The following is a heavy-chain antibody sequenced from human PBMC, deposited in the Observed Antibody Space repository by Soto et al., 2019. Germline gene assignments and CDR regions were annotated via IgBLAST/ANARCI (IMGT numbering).Heavy chain of an antibody. J-gene: IGHJ5*02. Sequence: PSETLSLTCTVSGGSISSYYWSWIRQPPGKGLEWIGYIYYSGSTNYNPSLKSRVTISVDTSKNQFSLKLSSVTAADTAVYYCARHATGYCSGGSCYSLGSNWFDPWGQGTLVTVSS. CDR3: ARHATGYCSGGSCYSLGSNWFDP. D-gene: IGHD2-15*01. CDR2: IYYSGST. V-gene: IGHV4-59*08. CDR1: GGSISSYY.